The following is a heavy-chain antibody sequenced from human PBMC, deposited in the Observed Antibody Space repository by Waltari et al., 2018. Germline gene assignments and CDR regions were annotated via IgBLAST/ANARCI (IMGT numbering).Heavy chain of an antibody. CDR3: AMGNGAVIKDSFDT. CDR1: GYTFTSYD. Sequence: QLQLVQSGAEVKKPGASVKVSCKASGYTFTSYDMNWVRQATGKGLEWMGWMNPNSGSTGYEQKFQGRVTMTRDTSRSTAYMELSSLTSEDTAVYYCAMGNGAVIKDSFDTWGQGTMVTVSS. CDR2: MNPNSGST. J-gene: IGHJ3*02. D-gene: IGHD3-10*01. V-gene: IGHV1-8*01.